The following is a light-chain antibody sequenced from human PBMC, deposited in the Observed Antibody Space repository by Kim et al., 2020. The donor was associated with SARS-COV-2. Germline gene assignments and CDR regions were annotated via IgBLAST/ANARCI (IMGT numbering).Light chain of an antibody. V-gene: IGKV3-20*01. J-gene: IGKJ1*01. CDR1: QSISTN. CDR2: GAS. Sequence: PGESATLSCRASQSISTNVVWNQHKPGQSPRLLIYGASSRATGIPARFSGSGSGTDFTLTITGLEPEDFAVYYCHQYDGAPWTLGQGTKVDIK. CDR3: HQYDGAPWT.